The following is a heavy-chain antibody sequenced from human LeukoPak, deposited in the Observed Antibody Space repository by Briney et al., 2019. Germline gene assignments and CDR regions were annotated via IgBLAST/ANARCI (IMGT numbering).Heavy chain of an antibody. D-gene: IGHD6-19*01. CDR2: IYYSGST. CDR3: ASHSIAVADLFDI. Sequence: KPSETLSLTCTVSGGSISSSSYYWGWIRQPPGKGLEWIGSIYYSGSTYYNPSLKSRVTISVDTSKNQFSLKLSSVTAADTAVYYCASHSIAVADLFDIWGQGTMVTVSS. V-gene: IGHV4-39*01. CDR1: GGSISSSSYY. J-gene: IGHJ3*02.